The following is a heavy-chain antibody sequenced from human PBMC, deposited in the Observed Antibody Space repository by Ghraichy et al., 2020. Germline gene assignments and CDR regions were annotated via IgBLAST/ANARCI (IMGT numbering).Heavy chain of an antibody. Sequence: SGPTLVKPTQTLTLTCTFSGFSLSTSGMCVSWIRQPPGKALEWLALIDWDDDKYYSTSLKTRLTISKDTSKNQVVLTMTNMDPVDTATYYCARIPLGTGDYGSGSFEYYFDYWGQGTLVTVSS. CDR3: ARIPLGTGDYGSGSFEYYFDY. D-gene: IGHD3-10*01. V-gene: IGHV2-70*01. CDR2: IDWDDDK. CDR1: GFSLSTSGMC. J-gene: IGHJ4*02.